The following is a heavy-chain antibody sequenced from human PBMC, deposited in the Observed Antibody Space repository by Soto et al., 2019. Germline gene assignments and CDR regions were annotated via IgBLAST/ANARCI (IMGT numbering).Heavy chain of an antibody. Sequence: EVQLVESGGGLVKPGGSLRLSCAASGFTFSSYSMNWVRQAPGKGLEWVSYISGSGRTIYYADSVKGRFTISRDSAKKSLFLQMNSLRAEDTALYYCARGDDNSGYYYAFDSWGQGTPVTVSS. J-gene: IGHJ4*02. CDR3: ARGDDNSGYYYAFDS. CDR1: GFTFSSYS. V-gene: IGHV3-21*05. D-gene: IGHD3-22*01. CDR2: ISGSGRTI.